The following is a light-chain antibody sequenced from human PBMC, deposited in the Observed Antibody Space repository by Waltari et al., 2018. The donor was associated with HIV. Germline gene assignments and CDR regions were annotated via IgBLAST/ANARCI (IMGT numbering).Light chain of an antibody. CDR1: SGNIASSY. V-gene: IGLV6-57*01. J-gene: IGLJ2*01. Sequence: NFMLTQPHSVSESPGKTVTISCTRSSGNIASSYVQWYQQRAGNSPTAVIYENKQRPSGVPERFSGSNSGNTATLTISGTQAMDEADYYCQAWDSSTVVFGGGTKLTVL. CDR3: QAWDSSTVV. CDR2: ENK.